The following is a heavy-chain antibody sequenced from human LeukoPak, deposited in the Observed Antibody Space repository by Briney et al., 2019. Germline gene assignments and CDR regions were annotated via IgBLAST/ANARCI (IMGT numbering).Heavy chain of an antibody. J-gene: IGHJ1*01. D-gene: IGHD3-22*01. V-gene: IGHV3-48*04. CDR3: ARLQGYDSRTE. CDR1: GFSFSTSG. CDR2: VSSSSRTI. Sequence: GGSLRLSCAASGFSFSTSGMIWVRQAPGKGLEWVSYVSSSSRTIYYSDSVKGRFTISRDNAKNSLYLQMSSLRAEDTAEYYCARLQGYDSRTEGGQGTLVTVSS.